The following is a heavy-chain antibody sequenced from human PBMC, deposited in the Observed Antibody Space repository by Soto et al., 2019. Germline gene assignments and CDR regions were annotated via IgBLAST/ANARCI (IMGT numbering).Heavy chain of an antibody. CDR1: GITFSNYA. D-gene: IGHD7-27*01. CDR3: AKRALNWGWWYFDL. CDR2: ISDSGSFT. J-gene: IGHJ2*01. Sequence: EVQLLESGGGLVQPGGSLRLSCAASGITFSNYAMTWVRQAPGKGLEWVSVISDSGSFTFYADSVKGLFTISRDNSGGTLYLQMNSLRAEDTAIYYCAKRALNWGWWYFDLWGRGTLVTVSS. V-gene: IGHV3-23*01.